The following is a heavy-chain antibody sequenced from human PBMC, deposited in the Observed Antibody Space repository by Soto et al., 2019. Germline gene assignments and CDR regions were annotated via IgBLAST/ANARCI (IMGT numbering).Heavy chain of an antibody. CDR1: GFTVSSNY. CDR3: ARDRGLGEGWFDP. D-gene: IGHD3-10*01. V-gene: IGHV3-53*01. CDR2: IYSGGST. J-gene: IGHJ5*02. Sequence: EVQLVESGGGLIQPGGSLRLSCAASGFTVSSNYMSWVRQAPGKGLEWVSVIYSGGSTYYADSVKGRLTISRDNSKNTLYLQMNSLRAEDTAVYYCARDRGLGEGWFDPWGQGTLVTVSS.